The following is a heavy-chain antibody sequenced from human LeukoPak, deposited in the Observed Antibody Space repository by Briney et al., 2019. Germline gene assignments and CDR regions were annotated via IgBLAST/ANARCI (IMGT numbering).Heavy chain of an antibody. J-gene: IGHJ4*02. D-gene: IGHD1-26*01. V-gene: IGHV1-69*01. CDR1: GGTFSSYA. Sequence: GSSVKVSCKASGGTFSSYAISWVRQAPGQGLEWMGGIIPIFGTANYAQKFQGRVTITADESTSTAYMELSSLRSEDTAVYYCARGGSRSGSYSGIDYWGQGTLVTVSS. CDR3: ARGGSRSGSYSGIDY. CDR2: IIPIFGTA.